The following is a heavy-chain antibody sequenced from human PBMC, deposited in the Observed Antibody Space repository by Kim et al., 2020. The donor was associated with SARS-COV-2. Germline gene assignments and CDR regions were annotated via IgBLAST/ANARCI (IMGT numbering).Heavy chain of an antibody. CDR3: ARGQRITMVRGVLHWFDP. D-gene: IGHD3-10*01. Sequence: ASVKVSCKASGYTFTSYDINWVRQATGQGLEWMGWMNPNSGNTGYAQKFQGRVTMTRNTSISTAYMELSSLRSEDTAVYYCARGQRITMVRGVLHWFDPWGEGTLGTVSP. J-gene: IGHJ5*02. CDR2: MNPNSGNT. CDR1: GYTFTSYD. V-gene: IGHV1-8*01.